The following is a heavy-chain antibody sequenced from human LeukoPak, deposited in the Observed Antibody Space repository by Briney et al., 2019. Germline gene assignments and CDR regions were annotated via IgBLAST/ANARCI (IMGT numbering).Heavy chain of an antibody. V-gene: IGHV1-69*13. D-gene: IGHD3-10*01. CDR1: GGTFSSYA. CDR2: IIPIFGTA. CDR3: ARAELLWFGELSRTGYYFDY. J-gene: IGHJ4*02. Sequence: SVKVSCKASGGTFSSYAISWVRQAPGQGLEWMGGIIPIFGTANYAQKFQGRVTITADESTSTAYMGLSSLRSEDTAVYYCARAELLWFGELSRTGYYFDYWGQGTLVTVSS.